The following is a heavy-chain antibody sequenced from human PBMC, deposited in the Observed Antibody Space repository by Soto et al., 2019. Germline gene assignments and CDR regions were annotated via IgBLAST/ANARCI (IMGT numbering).Heavy chain of an antibody. Sequence: GGSLRLSCAASGFTFRSYAMSWVRLAPGKGLEWVSTIGGTGVSTHYADSVKGRFTISRDNSENKLYLQMSSLRGEDTAVYYCAKDYAVVTTGYYYGMDVWGQGTRVTVSS. CDR1: GFTFRSYA. CDR2: IGGTGVST. D-gene: IGHD2-21*02. J-gene: IGHJ6*02. CDR3: AKDYAVVTTGYYYGMDV. V-gene: IGHV3-23*01.